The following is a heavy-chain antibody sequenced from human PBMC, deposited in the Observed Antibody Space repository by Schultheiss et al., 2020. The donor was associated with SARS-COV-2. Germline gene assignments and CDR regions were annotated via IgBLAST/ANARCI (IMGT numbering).Heavy chain of an antibody. D-gene: IGHD2-15*01. J-gene: IGHJ5*02. CDR1: GYTFTGYY. CDR3: ARAIPVVVVVAATPFHGVGYNWFDP. CDR2: INPNSGGT. V-gene: IGHV1-2*02. Sequence: ASVKVSCKASGYTFTGYYMHWVRQAPGQGLEWMGWINPNSGGTNYAQKLQGRVTMTTDTSTSTAYMELRSLRSDDTAVYYCARAIPVVVVVAATPFHGVGYNWFDPWGQGTLVTVSS.